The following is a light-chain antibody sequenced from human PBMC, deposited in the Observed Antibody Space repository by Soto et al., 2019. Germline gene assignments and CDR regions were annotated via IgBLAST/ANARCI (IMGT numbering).Light chain of an antibody. V-gene: IGKV1-5*01. CDR3: QQYNSYS. CDR1: QSISSW. CDR2: DAS. Sequence: ITITQSPSTLSASVGDRVSIPCRASQSISSWLAWYQQKPGKAPKLLIYDASSLESGVPSRFSGSGSGTEFTLTISSLQPDDFATYYCQQYNSYSFGQGTKVDI. J-gene: IGKJ1*01.